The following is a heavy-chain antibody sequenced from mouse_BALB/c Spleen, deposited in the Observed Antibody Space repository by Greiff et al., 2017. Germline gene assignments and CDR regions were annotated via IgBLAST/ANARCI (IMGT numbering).Heavy chain of an antibody. J-gene: IGHJ3*01. D-gene: IGHD2-1*01. Sequence: EVKLVESGAELVRSGASVKLSCTASGFNIKDYYMHWVKQRPEQGLEWIGWIDPENGDTEYAPKFQGKATMTADTSSNTAYLQLSSLTSEDTAVYYCNAWIYYGAYWGQGTLVTVSA. V-gene: IGHV14-4*02. CDR1: GFNIKDYY. CDR2: IDPENGDT. CDR3: NAWIYYGAY.